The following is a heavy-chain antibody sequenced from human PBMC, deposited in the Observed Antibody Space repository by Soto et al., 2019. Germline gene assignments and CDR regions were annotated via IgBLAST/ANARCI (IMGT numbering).Heavy chain of an antibody. CDR3: ARGLRYFDWLLSDAFDI. Sequence: GGSLRLSCAASGFTFSSYSMNWVRQAPGKGLEWVSSISSSSSYIYYADSVKGRFTISRDNAKNSLYLQMNSLRAEDTAVYYCARGLRYFDWLLSDAFDIWGQGTMVTVS. V-gene: IGHV3-21*01. CDR1: GFTFSSYS. CDR2: ISSSSSYI. D-gene: IGHD3-9*01. J-gene: IGHJ3*02.